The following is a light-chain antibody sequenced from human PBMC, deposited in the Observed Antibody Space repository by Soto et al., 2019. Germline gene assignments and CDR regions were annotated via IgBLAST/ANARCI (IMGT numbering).Light chain of an antibody. CDR1: QTVNSRH. Sequence: ESLLTQSPGTLSLSPGERATLSCRASQTVNSRHLNWYQHKPGQAPRLLIYGASIRAAGIPDRFSGSRSGADFHLTIPRLGAEDSAVYYLQQFDCLPPAFTFCQGTKLEI. J-gene: IGKJ2*01. CDR3: QQFDCLPPAFT. V-gene: IGKV3-20*01. CDR2: GAS.